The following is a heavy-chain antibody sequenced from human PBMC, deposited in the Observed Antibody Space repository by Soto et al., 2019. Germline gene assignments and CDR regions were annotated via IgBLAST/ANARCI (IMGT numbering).Heavy chain of an antibody. CDR1: GFTVRSNS. Sequence: EVQLVESGGGLVQPGGSLRLSCAASGFTVRSNSMSWVRQAPGKGLEWVSIIYSDDITYYADSVKGRFTISRDNSKNTLYLQMNSLRAEDTAVYYCSGTPYYYYGMDVWGQGTTVTVSS. V-gene: IGHV3-66*01. CDR2: IYSDDIT. D-gene: IGHD6-13*01. J-gene: IGHJ6*02. CDR3: SGTPYYYYGMDV.